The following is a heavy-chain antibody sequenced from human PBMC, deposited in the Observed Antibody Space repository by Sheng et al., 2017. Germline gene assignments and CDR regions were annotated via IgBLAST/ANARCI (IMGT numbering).Heavy chain of an antibody. D-gene: IGHD3-3*01. CDR3: ARAPFSPRYDFWSGYYGFDY. V-gene: IGHV4-38-2*01. Sequence: QVQLQESGPGLVKPSETLSLTCAVSGYSISSGYYWGWIRQPPGKGLEWIGSIYHSGSTYYNPSLKSRVTISVDTSKNQFSLKLSSVTAADTAVYYCARAPFSPRYDFWSGYYGFDYWGQGTLVTVSS. CDR1: GYSISSGYY. J-gene: IGHJ4*02. CDR2: IYHSGST.